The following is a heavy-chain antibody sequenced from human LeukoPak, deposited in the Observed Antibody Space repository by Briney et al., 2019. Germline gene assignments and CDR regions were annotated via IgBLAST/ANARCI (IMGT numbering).Heavy chain of an antibody. J-gene: IGHJ4*02. Sequence: GGSLRLSCAASGFSFSSYVMNWVRQAPGKGLEWVASINSGSSYVSYADSVKGRFTISRGNAKNSLYLQMNSLRVEDTAVYYCTRRTASDYWGKGSLVTVSS. D-gene: IGHD5-18*01. CDR1: GFSFSSYV. CDR2: INSGSSYV. CDR3: TRRTASDY. V-gene: IGHV3-21*01.